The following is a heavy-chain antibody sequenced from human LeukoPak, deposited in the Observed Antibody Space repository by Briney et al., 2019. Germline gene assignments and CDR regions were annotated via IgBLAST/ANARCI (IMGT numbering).Heavy chain of an antibody. D-gene: IGHD2-8*01. CDR3: AREMAV. CDR1: GFSFGTHS. Sequence: PGGSLRLSCVVSGFSFGTHSMHWARQVPGKGLEWVAVIWYDGSNEDYADSVKGRFTISRDNSKNTLYLQMNSLRAEDTAVYYCAREMAVWGQGALVTVSS. J-gene: IGHJ4*02. V-gene: IGHV3-33*01. CDR2: IWYDGSNE.